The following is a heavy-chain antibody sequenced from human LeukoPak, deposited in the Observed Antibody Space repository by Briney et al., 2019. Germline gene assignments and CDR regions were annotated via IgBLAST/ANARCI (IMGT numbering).Heavy chain of an antibody. CDR2: VNQDGSEK. D-gene: IGHD3-22*01. J-gene: IGHJ4*02. CDR3: AREEGIDGSGYYYVLGY. Sequence: GGSLRLSCAASGFTFSRHWMSWVRQAPGKGLEWGANVNQDGSEKHYVDSVKGRFTISRDNAKNSLYLQMNNLRAEDTAVYYCAREEGIDGSGYYYVLGYWGQGTLVTVSS. CDR1: GFTFSRHW. V-gene: IGHV3-7*01.